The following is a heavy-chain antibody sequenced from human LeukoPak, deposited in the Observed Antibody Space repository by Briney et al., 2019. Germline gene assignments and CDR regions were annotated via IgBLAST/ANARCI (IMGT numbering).Heavy chain of an antibody. J-gene: IGHJ6*03. D-gene: IGHD3-10*01. V-gene: IGHV1-69*13. CDR2: IIPIFGTT. Sequence: SVKVSCKASGGTYSSYALSWVRQAPGQGLEWMGGIIPIFGTTNYAQKFQGRVTITADESTSTAYMELSSLRSEDTAVYYCARAPSSYYYGSGSPYKTYYYYYMDVWGKGTTVTISS. CDR1: GGTYSSYA. CDR3: ARAPSSYYYGSGSPYKTYYYYYMDV.